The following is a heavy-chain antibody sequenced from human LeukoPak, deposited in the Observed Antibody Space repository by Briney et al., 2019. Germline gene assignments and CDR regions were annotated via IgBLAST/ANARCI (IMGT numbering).Heavy chain of an antibody. D-gene: IGHD2-2*01. CDR2: ISSSSSYI. V-gene: IGHV3-21*01. Sequence: PGGSLRLSCAASGFTFSSNSMNWVRQAPGKGLEWVSSISSSSSYIYYADSVKGRFTISRDNAKNSLYLQMNSLRAEDTAVYYCARGHCSSTSCYGWFDPWGQGTLVTVSS. CDR1: GFTFSSNS. J-gene: IGHJ5*02. CDR3: ARGHCSSTSCYGWFDP.